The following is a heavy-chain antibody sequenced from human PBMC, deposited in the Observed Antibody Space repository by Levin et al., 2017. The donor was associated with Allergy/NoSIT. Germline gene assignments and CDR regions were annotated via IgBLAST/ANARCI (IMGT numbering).Heavy chain of an antibody. J-gene: IGHJ3*02. CDR2: IYTSGTT. Sequence: SQTLSLTCTVSGGSIRSGSYYWNWIRQPAGKGLEWIGRIYTSGTTNYYPSLESRVTISVDTSKNQFSLKLSSVTAADTAVYYCARDLGYSRGWYHGAFDIWGQGTMVTVSS. V-gene: IGHV4-61*02. CDR1: GGSIRSGSYY. D-gene: IGHD6-19*01. CDR3: ARDLGYSRGWYHGAFDI.